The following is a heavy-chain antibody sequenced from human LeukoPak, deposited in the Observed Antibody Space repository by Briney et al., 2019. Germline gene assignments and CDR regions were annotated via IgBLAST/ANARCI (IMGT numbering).Heavy chain of an antibody. J-gene: IGHJ4*02. CDR2: IWYDGSNK. D-gene: IGHD5-12*01. CDR3: AGYSGYDLADYFDY. Sequence: PGGSLRLSCAASGFTFSSYGMHWVRQAPGKGLEWVAVIWYDGSNKYYADSVKGLFTISRDNSKNTLYLQMNSLRAEDTAVYYCAGYSGYDLADYFDYWGQGTLVTVSS. CDR1: GFTFSSYG. V-gene: IGHV3-33*01.